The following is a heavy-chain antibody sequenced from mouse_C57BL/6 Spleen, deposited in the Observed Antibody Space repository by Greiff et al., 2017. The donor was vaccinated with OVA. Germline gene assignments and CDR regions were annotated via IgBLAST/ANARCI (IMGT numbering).Heavy chain of an antibody. V-gene: IGHV6-3*01. J-gene: IGHJ3*01. CDR1: GFTFSNYW. CDR2: IRLKSDNYAT. D-gene: IGHD2-4*01. CDR3: TGNYDYDGFAY. Sequence: EVKLMESGGGLVQPGGSMKLSCVASGFTFSNYWMNWVRQSPEKGLEWVAQIRLKSDNYATHYAESVKGRFTISRDDSKSSVYLQMNNLRAEDTGIDYCTGNYDYDGFAYWGKGTLVTVSA.